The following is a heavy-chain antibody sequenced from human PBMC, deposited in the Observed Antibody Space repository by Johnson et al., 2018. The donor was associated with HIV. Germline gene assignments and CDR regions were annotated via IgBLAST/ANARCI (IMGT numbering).Heavy chain of an antibody. D-gene: IGHD1-14*01. V-gene: IGHV3-7*03. CDR1: GLSFSDYG. CDR2: IKQDGSEK. CDR3: AKYRMAGPGATGPFDI. Sequence: VQLVESGGGVVQPGRSVRLSCAASGLSFSDYGMHWVRQAPGKGLEWVANIKQDGSEKYSVDSVKGRFTISRDNAKNSLYLQMNSLSAEDTALYFCAKYRMAGPGATGPFDIWGQGTVVTVSS. J-gene: IGHJ3*02.